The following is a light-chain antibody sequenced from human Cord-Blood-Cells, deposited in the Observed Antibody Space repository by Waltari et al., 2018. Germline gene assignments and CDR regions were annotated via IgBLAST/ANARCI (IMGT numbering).Light chain of an antibody. V-gene: IGLV1-40*01. Sequence: QSVLTQPPSVSGAPRQRVTISCTGSSSNIGAGYDVHWYQQLPGTAPRLLIYGNSNRPSGLPDRFSGSKSGTSASLAITGLQAGDEADYYCQSYDSSLSVVFGGGTKLTVL. J-gene: IGLJ2*01. CDR3: QSYDSSLSVV. CDR1: SSNIGAGYD. CDR2: GNS.